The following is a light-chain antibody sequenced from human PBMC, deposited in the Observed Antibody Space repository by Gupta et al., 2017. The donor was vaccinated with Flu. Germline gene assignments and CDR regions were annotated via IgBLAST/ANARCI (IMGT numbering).Light chain of an antibody. CDR2: KDT. CDR1: ALTKRY. Sequence: SDLTQPPSVSVSPGQTARSTCSGDALTKRYTYWYQKKPGQAPLLIIYKDTERPSGIPERFSGSSSGTTDTLTISGVQAEDEADYYCQSADSNGSAGVFGGGTKLTV. J-gene: IGLJ3*02. CDR3: QSADSNGSAGV. V-gene: IGLV3-25*02.